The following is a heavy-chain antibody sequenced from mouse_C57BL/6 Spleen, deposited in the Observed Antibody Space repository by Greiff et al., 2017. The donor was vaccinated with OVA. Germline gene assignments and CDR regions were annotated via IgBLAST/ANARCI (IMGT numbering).Heavy chain of an antibody. Sequence: VQLQQSGPELVKPGASVKISCKASGYAFSSSWMNWVKQRPGTGLEWIGRIYPGDGDTNYNGKFKGKATLTADKSSSTAYMQLSSLTSEDSAVYFCARNGYYPYWYFDVWGTGTTGTVSS. CDR1: GYAFSSSW. CDR2: IYPGDGDT. J-gene: IGHJ1*03. D-gene: IGHD2-3*01. CDR3: ARNGYYPYWYFDV. V-gene: IGHV1-82*01.